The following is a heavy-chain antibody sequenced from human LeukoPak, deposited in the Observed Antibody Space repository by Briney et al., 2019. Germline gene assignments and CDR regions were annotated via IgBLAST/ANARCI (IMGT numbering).Heavy chain of an antibody. J-gene: IGHJ4*02. CDR3: ARSISIAGNDY. V-gene: IGHV1-46*01. CDR2: INPRGGTT. Sequence: ASVKVSCNASGYTFTTYYLHWVRQDPGQGLEWMGMINPRGGTTIYAQKFQGRVTMTRDTPTSTVYMELSSLRSEDTAVYYCARSISIAGNDYWGQGTLVTVSS. CDR1: GYTFTTYY. D-gene: IGHD6-13*01.